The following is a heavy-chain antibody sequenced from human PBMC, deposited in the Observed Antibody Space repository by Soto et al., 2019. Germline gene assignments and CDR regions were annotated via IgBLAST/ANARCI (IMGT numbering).Heavy chain of an antibody. V-gene: IGHV3-11*01. D-gene: IGHD2-2*01. J-gene: IGHJ5*02. Sequence: QVHLVESGGGLVKPGGSLRLSCAASGFTFSDYYMHWIRQAPGKGLEWVSYISGSGDTIHYADSVQGRFTISRDNPKSSLYLHMSSLRAEDTAVYYCARVGCSASCFSDWFDPWGQGTLVTVSS. CDR2: ISGSGDTI. CDR3: ARVGCSASCFSDWFDP. CDR1: GFTFSDYY.